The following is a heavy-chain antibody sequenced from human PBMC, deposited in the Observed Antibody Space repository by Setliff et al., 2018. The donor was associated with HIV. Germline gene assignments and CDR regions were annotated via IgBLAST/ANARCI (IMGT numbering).Heavy chain of an antibody. CDR2: FSYIDEPYINYLE. J-gene: IGHJ4*02. Sequence: PSETLSLTCTVSGASVRSGDHWSWVRQAPGKGLEWIGYFSYIDEPYINYLEYFNPSLRNRLGIALDKPRNQFSLTLTSVTAADTAVYYCGRHSLYGPAAISALDYWGQGALVTVSS. V-gene: IGHV4-30-4*08. CDR3: GRHSLYGPAAISALDY. D-gene: IGHD2-2*02. CDR1: GASVRSGDH.